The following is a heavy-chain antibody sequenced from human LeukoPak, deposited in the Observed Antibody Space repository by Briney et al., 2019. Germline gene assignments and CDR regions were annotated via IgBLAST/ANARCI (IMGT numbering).Heavy chain of an antibody. Sequence: GGSLRLSCAASGFTFSGSAIHWVRQSSGKGLEWVGQIDKKDKGYATATAYAASVKGRFTISRDDSINTAYLQVKSLKTEDTALYYCTRDSGTYNWFDPWGQGTLVTVSS. D-gene: IGHD1-26*01. J-gene: IGHJ5*02. CDR2: IDKKDKGYATAT. V-gene: IGHV3-73*01. CDR3: TRDSGTYNWFDP. CDR1: GFTFSGSA.